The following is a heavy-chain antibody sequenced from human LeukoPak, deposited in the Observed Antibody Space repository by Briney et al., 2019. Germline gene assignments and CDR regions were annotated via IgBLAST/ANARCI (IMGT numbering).Heavy chain of an antibody. CDR3: ARSPGISLLGQSYDY. CDR1: GFTFSSYA. J-gene: IGHJ4*02. Sequence: PGGSLRLSCAASGFTFSSYAMYWVRQAPGKGLEWVAVISYDGSNKYYADSVKGRFTISRDNSKNTLYLQMNSLRAEDTAVYYCARSPGISLLGQSYDYWGQGTLVTVSS. D-gene: IGHD1-14*01. V-gene: IGHV3-30-3*01. CDR2: ISYDGSNK.